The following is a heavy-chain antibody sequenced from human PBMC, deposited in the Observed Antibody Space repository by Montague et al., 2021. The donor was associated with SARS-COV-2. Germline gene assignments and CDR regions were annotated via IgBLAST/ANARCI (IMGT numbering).Heavy chain of an antibody. V-gene: IGHV4-39*02. CDR1: SGSIISSGYY. CDR2: IYYSGTT. J-gene: IGHJ4*02. CDR3: ARGMIRGVTTPFDY. D-gene: IGHD3-10*01. Sequence: SETLSLTCSVSSGSIISSGYYWGWIRQPPGKELEWIGNIYYSGTTXYKPSLQSRGTISVDTSKNHLSLRLSSVTAADTAVYFCARGMIRGVTTPFDYWGQGSQVTVSS.